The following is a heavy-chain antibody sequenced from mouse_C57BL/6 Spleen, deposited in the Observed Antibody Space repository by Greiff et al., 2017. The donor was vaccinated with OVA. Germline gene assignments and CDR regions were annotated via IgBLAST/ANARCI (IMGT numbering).Heavy chain of an antibody. J-gene: IGHJ1*03. V-gene: IGHV3-6*01. CDR1: GYSITSGYY. CDR2: ISYDGSN. D-gene: IGHD1-1*01. CDR3: AIYYGSRNWYFDV. Sequence: EVKLMESGPGLVKPSQSLSLTCSVTGYSITSGYYWNWIRQFPGNKLEWMGYISYDGSNNYNPSLKNRISITRDTSKNQFFLKLNSVTTEDTATYYCAIYYGSRNWYFDVWGTGTTVTVSS.